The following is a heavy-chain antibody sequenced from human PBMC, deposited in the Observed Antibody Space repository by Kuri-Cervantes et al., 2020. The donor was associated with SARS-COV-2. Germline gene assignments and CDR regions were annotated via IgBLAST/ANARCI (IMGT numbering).Heavy chain of an antibody. CDR3: ARDRYWGPQYYYYYMDV. J-gene: IGHJ6*03. CDR1: GFTFSSYA. V-gene: IGHV3-30-3*01. Sequence: GESLKISCAASGFTFSSYAMHWVRRAPGKGLEWVAVISYDGSNKYYADSVKGRFTISRDNSKNTLYLQMNSLRAEDTAVYYCARDRYWGPQYYYYYMDVWGKGTTVTVSS. CDR2: ISYDGSNK. D-gene: IGHD7-27*01.